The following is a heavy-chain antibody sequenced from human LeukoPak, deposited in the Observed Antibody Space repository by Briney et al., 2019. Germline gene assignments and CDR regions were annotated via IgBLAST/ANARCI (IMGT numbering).Heavy chain of an antibody. D-gene: IGHD7-27*01. J-gene: IGHJ4*02. Sequence: GGSLRLSCAASGFMFSSNWMSWVRQAPGKGLEWVGRIKSKVDGGTVDYAAPVKGRFTISRDDSKSTLYLQLNSLKTEDSAVYYCTKDPPLTGGVYSAYWGQGTLVTVSS. CDR2: IKSKVDGGTV. V-gene: IGHV3-15*01. CDR3: TKDPPLTGGVYSAY. CDR1: GFMFSSNW.